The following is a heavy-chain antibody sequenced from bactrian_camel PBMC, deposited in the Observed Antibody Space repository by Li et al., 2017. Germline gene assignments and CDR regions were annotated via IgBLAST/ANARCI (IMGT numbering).Heavy chain of an antibody. CDR2: IYTFHRTT. CDR1: GYTAGSYC. CDR3: AADVGSMSGNCQPNY. D-gene: IGHD6*01. V-gene: IGHV3-2*01. J-gene: IGHJ4*01. Sequence: HVQLVESGGGSVQAGGSLRFSCAASGYTAGSYCMGWFRQAPGMEREQVAAFIYTFHRTTRYADSVKGRFTISRDDAKNTMYLQMNNLQPEDTAMYYCAADVGSMSGNCQPNYWGQGTQVTVTS.